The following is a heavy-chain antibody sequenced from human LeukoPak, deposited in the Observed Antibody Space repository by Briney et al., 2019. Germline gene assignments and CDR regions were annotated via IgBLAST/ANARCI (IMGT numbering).Heavy chain of an antibody. D-gene: IGHD2-2*01. Sequence: ASVKVSCKASGGTFSSYAISWVRQAPGQGLEWMGGIIPIFGTANYAQKFQGRVTITADESTGTAYMELSSLRSEDTAVYYCARGIVVVPASTYYYYGMDVWGKGTTVTVSS. V-gene: IGHV1-69*13. CDR3: ARGIVVVPASTYYYYGMDV. J-gene: IGHJ6*04. CDR2: IIPIFGTA. CDR1: GGTFSSYA.